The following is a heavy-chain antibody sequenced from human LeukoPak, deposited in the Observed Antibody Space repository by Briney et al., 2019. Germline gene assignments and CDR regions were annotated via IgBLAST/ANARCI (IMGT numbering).Heavy chain of an antibody. D-gene: IGHD2-2*01. V-gene: IGHV3-49*04. CDR2: IRGRSYGGTT. J-gene: IGHJ4*02. CDR1: GFTFGDYV. Sequence: PGGSLRLSCAASGFTFGDYVMNWVRRAPGKGLEWVGFIRGRSYGGTTEYAASVKGRFTISRDDSKSIAYLQMNSLKTEDTAVYYCTGCSSTSCYPIDYWGQGTLVTVSS. CDR3: TGCSSTSCYPIDY.